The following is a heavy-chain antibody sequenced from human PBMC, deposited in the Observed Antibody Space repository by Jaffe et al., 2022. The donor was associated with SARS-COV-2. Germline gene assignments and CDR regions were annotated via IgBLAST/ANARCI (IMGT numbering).Heavy chain of an antibody. D-gene: IGHD1-26*01. Sequence: EAQMVESGGGLVQPGGSLRLSCAASGFSFSSFWMTWVRQAPGKGLEWVANIRQDGIEKYYMDSVKGRFTISRDNAKYSLDLQMNSLRVEDTAVYYCAGGGGYHGVWGQGTPVTVSS. CDR3: AGGGGYHGV. CDR1: GFSFSSFW. V-gene: IGHV3-7*03. CDR2: IRQDGIEK. J-gene: IGHJ4*02.